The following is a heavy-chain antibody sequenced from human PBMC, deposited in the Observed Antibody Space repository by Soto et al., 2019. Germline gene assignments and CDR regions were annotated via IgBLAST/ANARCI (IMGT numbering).Heavy chain of an antibody. V-gene: IGHV4-39*01. CDR1: GGSVSSSSYY. Sequence: SETLSLTCTVSGGSVSSSSYYWGWIRQPPGKGLEWIGSIYYSGSTYYNPSLKSRVTISVDTSKNQFSLKLSSVTAADTAVYYCARHTPAISISDHWGQGTLVTVSS. CDR2: IYYSGST. D-gene: IGHD2-15*01. CDR3: ARHTPAISISDH. J-gene: IGHJ4*02.